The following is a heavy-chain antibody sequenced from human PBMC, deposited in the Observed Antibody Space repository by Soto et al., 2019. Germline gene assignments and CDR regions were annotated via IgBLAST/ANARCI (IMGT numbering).Heavy chain of an antibody. V-gene: IGHV2-5*02. CDR2: IYWDDDK. CDR1: GFSLSTSGVG. Sequence: QITLKEAGPTLVKPTQTLTLTCTFSGFSLSTSGVGVGWIRQPPGKALEWLALIYWDDDKRYSSSLNSRLTITKDTSKNQVVLTMTNMDPVDTATYYCAHSRPPRLLDYWGQGTLVTVSS. CDR3: AHSRPPRLLDY. J-gene: IGHJ4*02. D-gene: IGHD6-6*01.